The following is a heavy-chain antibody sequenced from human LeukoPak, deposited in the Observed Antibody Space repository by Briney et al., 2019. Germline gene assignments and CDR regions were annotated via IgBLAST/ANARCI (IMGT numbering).Heavy chain of an antibody. V-gene: IGHV4-34*01. Sequence: PSETLSLTCAVYGGSFSGYYWSWIRQPPGKGLEWIGEINHSGSTNYNPSLKSRVTISVDTSKNQFSLKLSSVTAADTAVYYCARGPRRDGYLSKFHYYYYMDVWGKGTTVTVSS. CDR2: INHSGST. J-gene: IGHJ6*03. CDR1: GGSFSGYY. CDR3: ARGPRRDGYLSKFHYYYYMDV. D-gene: IGHD5-24*01.